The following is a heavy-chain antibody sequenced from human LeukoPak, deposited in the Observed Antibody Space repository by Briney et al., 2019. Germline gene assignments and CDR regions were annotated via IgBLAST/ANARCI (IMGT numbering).Heavy chain of an antibody. CDR2: INWNGSST. J-gene: IGHJ4*02. D-gene: IGHD3-10*01. CDR3: ARGARGVSGYYFDF. V-gene: IGHV3-20*04. Sequence: PGGSLRLSCAASGFTFDDYGMSWVRQAPGKGLEWVSGINWNGSSTGYADSVKGRFTISRDNAKNSLYLQMNSLRAEDTALYYCARGARGVSGYYFDFWGQGTLVTASS. CDR1: GFTFDDYG.